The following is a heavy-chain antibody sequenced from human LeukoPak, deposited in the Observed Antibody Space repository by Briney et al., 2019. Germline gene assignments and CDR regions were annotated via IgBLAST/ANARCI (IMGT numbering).Heavy chain of an antibody. CDR2: ISSTENT. CDR1: GDSISNYY. D-gene: IGHD3-9*01. V-gene: IGHV4-59*08. CDR3: ARHLTGWALYYFGMDV. J-gene: IGHJ6*02. Sequence: SETLSLTCTVSGDSISNYYWSWIRQPPGRGLEWIGCISSTENTNYNPSLKSRVTISVDTSKNQVSLKLTSVTAADTALYYCARHLTGWALYYFGMDVWGQGTTVTVSS.